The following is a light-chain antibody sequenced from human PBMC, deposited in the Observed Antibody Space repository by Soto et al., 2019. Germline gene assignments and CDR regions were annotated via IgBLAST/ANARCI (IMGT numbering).Light chain of an antibody. J-gene: IGKJ4*01. Sequence: EIVLTQSPATLSLSPGERATLSCRASQSVNSYLAWYQQKPGQAPRLLIYDASNRATGIPARFSGSGSGTNFILSISCLEPEDFAVYYCQQRSNWPLTFGGGTKV. CDR3: QQRSNWPLT. CDR2: DAS. V-gene: IGKV3-11*01. CDR1: QSVNSY.